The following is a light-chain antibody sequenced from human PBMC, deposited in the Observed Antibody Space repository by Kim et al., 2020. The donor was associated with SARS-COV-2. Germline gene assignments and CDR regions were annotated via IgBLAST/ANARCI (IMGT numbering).Light chain of an antibody. J-gene: IGLJ7*02. CDR3: QTWGTGIRV. CDR1: SGHSSFA. V-gene: IGLV4-69*01. CDR2: VYSDGSH. Sequence: QLVLTQSPSASASLGASVTLTCTLSSGHSSFAIAWHQQWPAKGPRYLMKVYSDGSHKKGDGIPDRFSGSSAGAERFLTITSLQSEDEADYYCQTWGTGIRVFGGGTQLTAL.